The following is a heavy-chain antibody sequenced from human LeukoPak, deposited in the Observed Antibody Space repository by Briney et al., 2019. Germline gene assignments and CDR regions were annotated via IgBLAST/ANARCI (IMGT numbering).Heavy chain of an antibody. CDR2: ISSRSTHI. CDR3: ARGQVAEYFGDLSHWSGP. Sequence: GGSLRLSCAASGFTFSSYSMNWVRQAPGKGLEWVSSISSRSTHIDYADSVKGRFTISRDNGNSSLYLQMNSLRVEDTAVYYCARGQVAEYFGDLSHWSGPWGRGTLVTVSS. J-gene: IGHJ5*02. D-gene: IGHD3-10*01. V-gene: IGHV3-21*06. CDR1: GFTFSSYS.